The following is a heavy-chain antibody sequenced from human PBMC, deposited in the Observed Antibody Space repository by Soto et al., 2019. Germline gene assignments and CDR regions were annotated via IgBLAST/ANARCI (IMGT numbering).Heavy chain of an antibody. V-gene: IGHV5-51*03. J-gene: IGHJ1*01. D-gene: IGHD3-22*01. CDR1: GYTFISYW. Sequence: EVQLVRSGAEVKKPGESLKISCKGPGYTFISYWIGWVRQMPGKGLEWMGIIYPGDSDTRHSPSFQGKFTISADKSINTAYLQWNSLDVADAAMYDWANWGPTDSSSWGQASLVTVSS. CDR2: IYPGDSDT. CDR3: ANWGPTDSSS.